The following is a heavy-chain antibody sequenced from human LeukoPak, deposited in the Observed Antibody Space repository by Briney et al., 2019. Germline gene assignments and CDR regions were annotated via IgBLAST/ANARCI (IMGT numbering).Heavy chain of an antibody. D-gene: IGHD2-8*01. CDR1: GYTFTSYA. J-gene: IGHJ6*03. Sequence: ASVKVSCKASGYTFTSYAMNWVRQAPGQGLEWMGWINTNTGNPTYAQGFTGRFVFSLDTSVSTAYLQISSLKAEDTAVYYCARLFSYCTNGVCYLDYYYYMDVWGKGTTVTVSS. CDR2: INTNTGNP. V-gene: IGHV7-4-1*02. CDR3: ARLFSYCTNGVCYLDYYYYMDV.